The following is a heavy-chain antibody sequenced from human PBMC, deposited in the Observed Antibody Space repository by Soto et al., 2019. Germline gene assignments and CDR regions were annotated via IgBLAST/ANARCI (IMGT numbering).Heavy chain of an antibody. V-gene: IGHV1-69*05. CDR2: IIPIFGTA. CDR3: GRSVVGATGEILYNAMDV. D-gene: IGHD1-26*01. J-gene: IGHJ6*02. CDR1: GGTFSSYA. Sequence: ASVKVSCKASGGTFSSYAISWVRQAPGQGLEWMGGIIPIFGTANYAQKFQGRVTITRDTSASTGYMELSSLRSEDTAVYFCGRSVVGATGEILYNAMDVWGQGTAVTVSS.